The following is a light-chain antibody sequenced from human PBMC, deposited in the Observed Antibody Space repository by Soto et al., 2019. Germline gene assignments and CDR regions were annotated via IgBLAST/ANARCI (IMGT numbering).Light chain of an antibody. CDR3: RSYTHINTRACV. CDR1: SGDIGSYNR. J-gene: IGLJ1*01. Sequence: QSVLTQPASVSGSPGQSITISCTGTSGDIGSYNRVSWYQQHPGKAPKLIIYEVTDRPSGVSNRFSGSKSGNTASLTISGLQAEDEAEYYCRSYTHINTRACVFGTGTKVTVL. CDR2: EVT. V-gene: IGLV2-14*01.